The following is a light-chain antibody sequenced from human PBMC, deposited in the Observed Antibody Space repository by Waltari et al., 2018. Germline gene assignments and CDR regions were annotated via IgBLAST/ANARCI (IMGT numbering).Light chain of an antibody. Sequence: DIQMAQSPSSLSASVGDRLTITCRASQIISNHLNWYQHKSGKAPKLLIYAASSLQSVVPTRFSGSGSGTDFTLTISSLQPEDFATYYCQQSYSAPHFGPGTKVDIK. CDR1: QIISNH. CDR2: AAS. CDR3: QQSYSAPH. V-gene: IGKV1-39*01. J-gene: IGKJ3*01.